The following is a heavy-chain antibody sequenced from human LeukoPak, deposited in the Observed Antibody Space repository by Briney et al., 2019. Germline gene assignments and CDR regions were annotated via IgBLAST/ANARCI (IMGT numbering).Heavy chain of an antibody. Sequence: GGSLRLSCTVSGFTVSSNSMSWVRQAPGKGLEWVSFIYSDNKQYSDYVKGRFTISSNNSKNTLYLQLNSLRADDTAVYYSAKALAWASYRSFYYYMDVWGKGTTVTISS. J-gene: IGHJ6*03. CDR1: GFTVSSNS. CDR2: IYSDNK. D-gene: IGHD3-16*02. V-gene: IGHV3-53*01. CDR3: AKALAWASYRSFYYYMDV.